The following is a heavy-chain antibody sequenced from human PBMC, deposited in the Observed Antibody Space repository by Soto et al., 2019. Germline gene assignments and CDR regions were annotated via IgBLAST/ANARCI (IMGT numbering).Heavy chain of an antibody. J-gene: IGHJ3*02. D-gene: IGHD6-6*01. CDR1: GFTFSSYA. Sequence: EVQLLESGGGLVQPGGSLRLSCAASGFTFSSYAMTWVRQAPAQGLEWVSGISGSGGGTYYADSVKGRFTISRDSSKNTLYLQMDSLRAEDTAVYYCAKKTDSSSPWGDLDIWGQGTMVSVSS. CDR2: ISGSGGGT. V-gene: IGHV3-23*01. CDR3: AKKTDSSSPWGDLDI.